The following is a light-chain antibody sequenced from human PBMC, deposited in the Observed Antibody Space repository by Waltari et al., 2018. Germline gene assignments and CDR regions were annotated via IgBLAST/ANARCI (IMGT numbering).Light chain of an antibody. Sequence: EIVLTQSPATLSLSPGERATLSCRASQSVRSYLAWYQQKAGQAPRLLIYDASNRATGIPSRFSGSGSGTDFTLTISSLEPEDFAVYYCQQRNIWPLTFGGGTNVEIK. CDR2: DAS. CDR1: QSVRSY. J-gene: IGKJ4*01. CDR3: QQRNIWPLT. V-gene: IGKV3-11*01.